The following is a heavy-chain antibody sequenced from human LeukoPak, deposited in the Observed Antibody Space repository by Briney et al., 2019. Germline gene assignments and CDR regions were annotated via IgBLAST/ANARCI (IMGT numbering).Heavy chain of an antibody. J-gene: IGHJ4*02. CDR2: INADGSST. V-gene: IGHV3-74*01. D-gene: IGHD3-22*01. CDR1: GFTFSSYW. Sequence: PGGSLRLSCEASGFTFSSYWMHCGRQTAGKGLVWVSRINADGSSTSYADSVKGRFTISRDNAKNTLYLQMNSLRAEDTAVYYCARGYERSGHKGVLDYWGQGTLVTVSS. CDR3: ARGYERSGHKGVLDY.